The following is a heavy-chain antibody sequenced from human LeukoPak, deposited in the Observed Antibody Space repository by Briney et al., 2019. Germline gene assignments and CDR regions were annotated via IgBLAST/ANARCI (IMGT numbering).Heavy chain of an antibody. CDR1: GFTFSSYA. J-gene: IGHJ4*02. D-gene: IGHD6-13*01. Sequence: GGSLRLSCAASGFTFSSYAMHWVRQAPGKGLEWVAVISYDGSNKYYADSVKGRFTISSDNSKNTLYLQMNSLRAEDTAVYYCARGYSSSWPDYWGQGTLVTVSS. CDR2: ISYDGSNK. V-gene: IGHV3-30*04. CDR3: ARGYSSSWPDY.